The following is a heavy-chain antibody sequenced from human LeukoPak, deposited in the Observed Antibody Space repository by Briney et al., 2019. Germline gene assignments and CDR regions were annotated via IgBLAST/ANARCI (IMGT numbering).Heavy chain of an antibody. V-gene: IGHV3-69-1*02. CDR1: GFTSSDYD. CDR3: GRAFPPLRTSSAGDL. D-gene: IGHD3-16*01. CDR2: ISGLSTHI. Sequence: SGGSLRLSCSASGFTSSDYDMNWVRQAPGKGLEWVSSISGLSTHIYYGDSVKGRFSISRDNAKNSVYLQMNSLGVEDTAIYYCGRAFPPLRTSSAGDLWGQGILVTVSS. J-gene: IGHJ4*02.